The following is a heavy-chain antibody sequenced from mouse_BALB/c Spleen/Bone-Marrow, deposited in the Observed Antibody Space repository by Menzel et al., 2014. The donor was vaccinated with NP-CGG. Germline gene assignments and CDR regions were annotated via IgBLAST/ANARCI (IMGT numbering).Heavy chain of an antibody. J-gene: IGHJ2*01. CDR2: INPSIGYT. D-gene: IGHD1-1*01. V-gene: IGHV1-4*02. CDR3: AREGTYYAYFDY. Sequence: VQLQQSAAELARPGASVKLSCKASGYILTSYTIQWIKQRPGQGLEWIGYINPSIGYTEYNQKFKDKTTLTADTSSSTTYMQLSSLTSEDSAVYYCAREGTYYAYFDYWGQGTTLTVSS. CDR1: GYILTSYT.